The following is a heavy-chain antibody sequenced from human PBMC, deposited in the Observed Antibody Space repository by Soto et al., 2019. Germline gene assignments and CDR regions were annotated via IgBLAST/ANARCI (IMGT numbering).Heavy chain of an antibody. CDR3: AKEPYVLRFLEWLFPGVHFDY. J-gene: IGHJ4*02. D-gene: IGHD3-3*01. CDR2: ISYDGSNK. Sequence: GGSLRLSCAASGFTFSSYGMHWVRQAPGKGLEWVAVISYDGSNKYYADSVKGRFTISRDNSKNTLYLQMNSLRAEDTAVYYCAKEPYVLRFLEWLFPGVHFDYWGQGTLVTVSS. V-gene: IGHV3-30*18. CDR1: GFTFSSYG.